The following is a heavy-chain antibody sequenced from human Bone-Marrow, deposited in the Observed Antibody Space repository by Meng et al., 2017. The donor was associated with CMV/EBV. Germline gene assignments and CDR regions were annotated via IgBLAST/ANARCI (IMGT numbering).Heavy chain of an antibody. CDR3: ARGDIVVVPAFDY. CDR1: GGSFSGYY. CDR2: INHSGST. Sequence: CAVYGGSFSGYYWSWIRQPPGKGLEWIGEINHSGSTNYNPSLKSRVTILVDTSKNQFSLKLSSVTAADTAVYYCARGDIVVVPAFDYWGQGTLVTVSS. D-gene: IGHD2-2*01. V-gene: IGHV4-34*01. J-gene: IGHJ4*02.